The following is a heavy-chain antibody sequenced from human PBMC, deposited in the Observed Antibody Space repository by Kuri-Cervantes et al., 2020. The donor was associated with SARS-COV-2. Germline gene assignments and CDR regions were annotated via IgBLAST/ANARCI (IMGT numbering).Heavy chain of an antibody. J-gene: IGHJ6*03. CDR1: GFTFSSYW. V-gene: IGHV3-7*03. D-gene: IGHD2-2*01. Sequence: GESLKISCAASGFTFSSYWMSWVRQAPGKGLEWVANIKQDGSEKYYVDSVKGRFTISRDNAKNSLYLQMNSLRAEDTALYHCARDRDIVVVPAASYYYYMDVWGKGTTVTVSS. CDR2: IKQDGSEK. CDR3: ARDRDIVVVPAASYYYYMDV.